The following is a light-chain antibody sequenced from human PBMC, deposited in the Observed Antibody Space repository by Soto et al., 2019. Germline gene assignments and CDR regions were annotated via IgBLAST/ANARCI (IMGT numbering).Light chain of an antibody. J-gene: IGKJ1*01. CDR3: QQYGSSPKT. V-gene: IGKV3-20*01. CDR2: GAS. CDR1: QSVSSSY. Sequence: EIVLTQSPGTLSLSPGERATLSCRASQSVSSSYLAWYQQKPGQAPRLLIYGASSRATGIPDRFSGSGSVTDFTLTICRLEPEDFAVYYCQQYGSSPKTFGQGTKVEIK.